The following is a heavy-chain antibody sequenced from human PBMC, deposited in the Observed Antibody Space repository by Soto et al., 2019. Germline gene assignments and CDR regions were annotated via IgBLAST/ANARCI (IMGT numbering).Heavy chain of an antibody. V-gene: IGHV3-33*01. Sequence: GGSLRLSCAASGFTFSSYGMHWVRQAPGKGLVWVAVIWYDGSNKYYADSVKGRFTISRDNSKNTLYLQMNSLRAEDTAVYYCARDQPDGYNDYWGQGTLVTVSS. CDR1: GFTFSSYG. D-gene: IGHD5-12*01. CDR2: IWYDGSNK. J-gene: IGHJ4*02. CDR3: ARDQPDGYNDY.